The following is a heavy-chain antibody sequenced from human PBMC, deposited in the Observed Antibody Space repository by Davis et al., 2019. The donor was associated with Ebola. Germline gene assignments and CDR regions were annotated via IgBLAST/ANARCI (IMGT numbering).Heavy chain of an antibody. D-gene: IGHD3-22*01. CDR2: ISSSSSYI. CDR3: ARGGVYYDSSGPSAY. V-gene: IGHV3-21*01. J-gene: IGHJ4*02. Sequence: PGGSLRLSCAASGFTFSSYSMNWVRQAPGKGLGWVSFISSSSSYIYYADSVKGRFTISRDNAKNSLYLQMNSLRAEDTAVYYCARGGVYYDSSGPSAYWGQGTLVTVSS. CDR1: GFTFSSYS.